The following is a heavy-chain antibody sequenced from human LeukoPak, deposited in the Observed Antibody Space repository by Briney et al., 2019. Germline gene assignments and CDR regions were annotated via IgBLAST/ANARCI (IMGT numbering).Heavy chain of an antibody. CDR1: GFSFSSYS. CDR3: ARASCDGGSCLRGFDL. D-gene: IGHD2-15*01. Sequence: PGGSLRLSCAASGFSFSSYSMNCVRQAPGKGLEWISYISSSSSSIYYADSVRGRFTISRDNAKNSLYLQMNSLRVEDTAVYYCARASCDGGSCLRGFDLWGHGTMVTVSS. J-gene: IGHJ3*01. CDR2: ISSSSSSI. V-gene: IGHV3-48*04.